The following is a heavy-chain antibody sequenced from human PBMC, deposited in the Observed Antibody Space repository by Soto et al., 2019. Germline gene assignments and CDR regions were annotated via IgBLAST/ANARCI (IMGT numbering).Heavy chain of an antibody. CDR1: GGTFSSYG. CDR2: IWYDGSNK. V-gene: IGHV3-33*08. CDR3: ARDLGVIVAPSGMDV. Sequence: PGGSLRLSWAASGGTFSSYGIHWVRQAPGKGLEWVAVIWYDGSNKYYADSVKGRFTISRDNSKNTLYLQMNSLRAEDTAVYYCARDLGVIVAPSGMDVWGQGTTVTVSS. D-gene: IGHD3-22*01. J-gene: IGHJ6*02.